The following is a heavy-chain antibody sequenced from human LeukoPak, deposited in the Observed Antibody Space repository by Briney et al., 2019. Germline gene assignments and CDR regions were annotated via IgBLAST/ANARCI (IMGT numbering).Heavy chain of an antibody. D-gene: IGHD6-13*01. J-gene: IGHJ6*03. CDR2: IYPGDSDT. Sequence: GGSLKISCKGSGYSFTSYWIGWVRQMPGKGLEWMGIIYPGDSDTRYSPSFQGQVTISADKSISTAYLQWSSLKASDTAMYYCARRAFSSSWPYYYYYMDVWGKGTTVTVSS. CDR1: GYSFTSYW. CDR3: ARRAFSSSWPYYYYYMDV. V-gene: IGHV5-51*01.